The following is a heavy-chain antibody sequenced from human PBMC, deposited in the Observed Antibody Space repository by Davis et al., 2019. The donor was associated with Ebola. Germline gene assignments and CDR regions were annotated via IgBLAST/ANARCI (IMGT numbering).Heavy chain of an antibody. J-gene: IGHJ5*02. D-gene: IGHD4-17*01. Sequence: SVTVSCKTSCYTFSGSATCRVRQAPGQGLEWLGRINVYNGHTNYAQNFQDRVTVSTDTSKSIAYMELRSLRSDDTALYYCARDATTVTTIWFDPWGQGTLVTVSS. CDR2: INVYNGHT. V-gene: IGHV1-18*01. CDR1: CYTFSGSA. CDR3: ARDATTVTTIWFDP.